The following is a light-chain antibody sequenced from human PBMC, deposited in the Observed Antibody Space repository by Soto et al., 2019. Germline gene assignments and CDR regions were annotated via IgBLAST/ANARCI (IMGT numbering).Light chain of an antibody. CDR1: SSDVGGHDY. CDR3: SSYAGSNNYV. J-gene: IGLJ1*01. V-gene: IGLV2-8*01. CDR2: EVT. Sequence: QSALTQPPSASGSPGQSVTISCTGTSSDVGGHDYVSWYQQHPGKAPKLMVYEVTKRPSGVPDRFSGSKSGNTAFLTVSGRQDEDEADYYCSSYAGSNNYVFGTGTKLTVL.